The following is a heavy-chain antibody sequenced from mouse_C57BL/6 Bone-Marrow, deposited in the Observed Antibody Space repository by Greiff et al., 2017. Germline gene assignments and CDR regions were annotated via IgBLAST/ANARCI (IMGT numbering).Heavy chain of an antibody. J-gene: IGHJ2*01. CDR1: GYTFTSYW. Sequence: VQLQQPGAELVKPGASVKLSCKASGYTFTSYWMQWVKQRPGQGLEWIGEIDPSDSYTNYNQKFKGKATLTVDTSSSTAYMQLSSLTSEDSAVYNCARGGYYGSYFDYWGEGTTLTVSS. V-gene: IGHV1-50*01. CDR3: ARGGYYGSYFDY. D-gene: IGHD1-1*01. CDR2: IDPSDSYT.